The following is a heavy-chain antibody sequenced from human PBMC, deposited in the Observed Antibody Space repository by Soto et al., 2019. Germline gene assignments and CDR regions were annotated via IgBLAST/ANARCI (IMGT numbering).Heavy chain of an antibody. D-gene: IGHD1-26*01. V-gene: IGHV1-8*01. CDR3: ARGYSGSYYVPQLFDY. CDR2: MNPNSGNT. CDR1: GYTFTSYD. J-gene: IGHJ4*02. Sequence: GASVKVSCKASGYTFTSYDINWVRQATGQGLEWMGWMNPNSGNTGYAQKFQGRVTMTRNTSISTAYMELSSLRSEDTAVYYCARGYSGSYYVPQLFDYWGQGTLVTVSS.